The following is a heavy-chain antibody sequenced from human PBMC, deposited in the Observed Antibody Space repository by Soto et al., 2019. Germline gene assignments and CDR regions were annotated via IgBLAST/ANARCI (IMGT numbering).Heavy chain of an antibody. V-gene: IGHV4-31*02. Sequence: SETLSLTCTVSGGSISSGGYYWSWIRQHPGKGLEWIGYIYYSGSTCYNPSLKSRVTISVDTSKNQFSLKLSSVTAADTAVYYCARDLIVVVPAASRDYYMDVWGKGTTVTVSS. J-gene: IGHJ6*03. CDR3: ARDLIVVVPAASRDYYMDV. CDR1: GGSISSGGYY. CDR2: IYYSGST. D-gene: IGHD2-2*01.